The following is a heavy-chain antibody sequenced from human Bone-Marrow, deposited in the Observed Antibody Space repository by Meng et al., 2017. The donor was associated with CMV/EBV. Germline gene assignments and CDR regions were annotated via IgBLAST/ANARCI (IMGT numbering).Heavy chain of an antibody. CDR3: ARERITMIVPDHDAFDI. D-gene: IGHD3-22*01. CDR1: GYTFTGYY. V-gene: IGHV1-2*02. J-gene: IGHJ3*02. CDR2: INPNSGGT. Sequence: ASVKVSCKASGYTFTGYYMHWVRQAPGQGLEWMGWINPNSGGTNYAQKFQGRVTTTRDTSISTAYMELSRLRSDDTAVYYCARERITMIVPDHDAFDIWGQGTMVTVPS.